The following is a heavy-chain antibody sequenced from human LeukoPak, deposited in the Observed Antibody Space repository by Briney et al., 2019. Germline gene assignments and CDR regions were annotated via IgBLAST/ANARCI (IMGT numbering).Heavy chain of an antibody. Sequence: GGSLRLSCAASGLTCSNYGMHWVRQAPGEGLEWVSGISPSGGITYYTDSVKGRFIISRDNSKNTVSLQMNSLRGEDTAVYYCAKDDAWGRYKPWGQGTLVTVSS. CDR1: GLTCSNYG. D-gene: IGHD3-16*01. V-gene: IGHV3-23*01. J-gene: IGHJ1*01. CDR2: ISPSGGIT. CDR3: AKDDAWGRYKP.